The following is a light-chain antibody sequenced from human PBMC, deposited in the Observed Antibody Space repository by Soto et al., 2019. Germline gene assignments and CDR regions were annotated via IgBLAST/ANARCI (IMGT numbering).Light chain of an antibody. CDR3: SSYSSTSTRRL. CDR2: DVT. CDR1: SNDIGGYNY. Sequence: QSVLTQPASVSGSPGQSITIPYPGTSNDIGGYNYVSWYQQFPGKAPKLIIYDVTNRPSGVSFRFSGSKSGNTASLTISGLQAEDEAGYHCSSYSSTSTRRLFGAGTKVTVL. J-gene: IGLJ1*01. V-gene: IGLV2-14*03.